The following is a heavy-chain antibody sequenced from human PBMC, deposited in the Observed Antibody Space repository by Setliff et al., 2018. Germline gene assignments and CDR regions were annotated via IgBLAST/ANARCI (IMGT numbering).Heavy chain of an antibody. Sequence: ASVKVSCKASGYTSTSYDINWVRQATGQGLEWMGWMNPNSGNTGYAQKFQGRVTMTRNTSISTAYMELSSLRSEDTAVCYCARRVGSVGIQLPDYWGQGTLVTVSS. CDR3: ARRVGSVGIQLPDY. D-gene: IGHD5-18*01. J-gene: IGHJ4*02. CDR1: GYTSTSYD. V-gene: IGHV1-8*02. CDR2: MNPNSGNT.